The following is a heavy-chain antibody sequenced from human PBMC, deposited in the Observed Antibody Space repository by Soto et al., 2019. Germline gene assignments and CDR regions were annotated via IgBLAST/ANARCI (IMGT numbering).Heavy chain of an antibody. CDR2: INHSGST. CDR1: GGSFSGYY. J-gene: IGHJ4*02. V-gene: IGHV4-34*01. D-gene: IGHD4-17*01. Sequence: PSETLSLTCAVYGGSFSGYYWSWIRQPPGKGLEWIGEINHSGSTNYNPSLKSRVTISVDTSKNQFSLKLSSVTAADTAVYYCARAGNFGDPWTHFDYWGQGTLVTVSS. CDR3: ARAGNFGDPWTHFDY.